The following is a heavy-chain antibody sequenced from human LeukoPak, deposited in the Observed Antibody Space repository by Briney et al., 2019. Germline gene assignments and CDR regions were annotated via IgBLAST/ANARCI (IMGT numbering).Heavy chain of an antibody. Sequence: SETLSLTCVVHGGSLSGSFWSWIRQPPGKGLEWIGEIKHSGGTNYNVSLKSRLTMSLDTSKNQFSLKSTSVSAADTAVYYCAREFRNWFDPWGQGTLVTVSA. CDR1: GGSLSGSF. CDR2: IKHSGGT. V-gene: IGHV4-34*01. J-gene: IGHJ5*02. CDR3: AREFRNWFDP.